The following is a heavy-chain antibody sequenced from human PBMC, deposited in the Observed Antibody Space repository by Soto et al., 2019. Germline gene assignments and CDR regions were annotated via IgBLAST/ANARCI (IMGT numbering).Heavy chain of an antibody. J-gene: IGHJ3*02. CDR1: GYTFTSYG. CDR3: ARDRCTNGVCYLFAFDI. D-gene: IGHD2-8*01. Sequence: WASVKVSCKASGYTFTSYGISWVRQAPGQGLEWMGWISAYNGNTNYAQKLQGRVTMTTDTSTSTAYMELRSLRSDDTAVYYCARDRCTNGVCYLFAFDIWGQGTMVTVSS. V-gene: IGHV1-18*01. CDR2: ISAYNGNT.